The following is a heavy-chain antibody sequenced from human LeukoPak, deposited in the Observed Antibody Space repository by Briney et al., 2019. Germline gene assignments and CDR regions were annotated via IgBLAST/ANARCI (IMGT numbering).Heavy chain of an antibody. J-gene: IGHJ4*02. CDR1: GFTFSTYW. CDR3: ARDGGDSPLDLRY. D-gene: IGHD2-21*02. Sequence: GGSLRLSCAASGFTFSTYWMSWVRQAPGKGLEWVANIKHDGSENDYVDSVRGRFTISRDNAKKSLYLQMHSLRPEDTAVYYCARDGGDSPLDLRYWGPGTLVTVSS. V-gene: IGHV3-7*04. CDR2: IKHDGSEN.